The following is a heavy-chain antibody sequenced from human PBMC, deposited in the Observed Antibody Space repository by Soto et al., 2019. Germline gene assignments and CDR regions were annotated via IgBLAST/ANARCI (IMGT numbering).Heavy chain of an antibody. V-gene: IGHV3-23*01. J-gene: IGHJ4*02. CDR1: RFSFTPFP. Sequence: GGSLRLSCVTFRFSFTPFPMSWVRQAPGKGLEWVSAINGGGENTYYADSVKGWFTISRDNSKNTLYLQMDSLRVEDTAVCYCAKHSYYDFWPGHYYYLDFWGQGTLVTVSS. CDR2: INGGGENT. CDR3: AKHSYYDFWPGHYYYLDF. D-gene: IGHD3-3*01.